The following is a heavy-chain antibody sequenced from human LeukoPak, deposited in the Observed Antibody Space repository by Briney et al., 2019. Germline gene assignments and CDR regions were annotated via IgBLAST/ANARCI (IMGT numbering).Heavy chain of an antibody. CDR2: INHSGST. CDR3: ARDLIWYSRGDISAFDI. D-gene: IGHD3-10*01. CDR1: GGSFSGYY. J-gene: IGHJ3*02. Sequence: PSETLSLTCAVYGGSFSGYYWSWIRQPPGKGLEWIGEINHSGSTNYNPSLKSRVTISVDTSKNQFSLKLSSVTAADTAVYYCARDLIWYSRGDISAFDIWGQGTMVTVSS. V-gene: IGHV4-34*01.